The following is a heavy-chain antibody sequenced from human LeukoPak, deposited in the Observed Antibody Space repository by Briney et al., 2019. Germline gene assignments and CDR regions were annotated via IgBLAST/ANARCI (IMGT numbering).Heavy chain of an antibody. CDR1: GFTFSSYA. Sequence: GGSLRLSCAASGFTFSSYAMSWVRQAPGKGLEWVSGMSGSGGSTYYADSVKGRVTISRDNAKNSLYLQMNSLRAEDTAVYYCARVSITGYYYYMDVWGKGTTVTVSS. D-gene: IGHD5-24*01. V-gene: IGHV3-23*01. CDR3: ARVSITGYYYYMDV. J-gene: IGHJ6*03. CDR2: MSGSGGST.